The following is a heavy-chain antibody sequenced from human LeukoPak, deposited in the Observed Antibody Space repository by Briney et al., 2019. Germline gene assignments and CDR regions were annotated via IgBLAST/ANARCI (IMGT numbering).Heavy chain of an antibody. CDR1: GFTFSSYA. D-gene: IGHD6-13*01. CDR3: AKDLSYDSSRFDY. CDR2: ISGSGGST. Sequence: GGSLRLSCAASGFTFSSYAMSWVRQAPGKGLEWVSAISGSGGSTYYADSVKGRFTISRDNSKSTLYLQMNSLRAEDTAVYYCAKDLSYDSSRFDYWGQGTLVTVSS. J-gene: IGHJ4*02. V-gene: IGHV3-23*01.